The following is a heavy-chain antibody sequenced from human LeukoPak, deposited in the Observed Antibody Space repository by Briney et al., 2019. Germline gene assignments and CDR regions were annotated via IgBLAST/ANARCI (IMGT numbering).Heavy chain of an antibody. V-gene: IGHV3-21*01. CDR1: GFTFSSYA. J-gene: IGHJ4*02. CDR3: ARDVSSVAPYFDY. CDR2: ISSSSSYI. Sequence: GGSLRLSCAASGFTFSSYAMSWVRQAPGKGLEWVSSISSSSSYIYYADSVKGRFTISRDNAKDSLYLQMNSLRAEDTAVYCCARDVSSVAPYFDYWGQGTLVTVSS. D-gene: IGHD2-15*01.